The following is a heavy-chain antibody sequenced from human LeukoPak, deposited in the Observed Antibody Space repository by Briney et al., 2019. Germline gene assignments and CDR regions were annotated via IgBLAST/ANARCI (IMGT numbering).Heavy chain of an antibody. D-gene: IGHD6-19*01. CDR3: TRDRGQWLVDS. J-gene: IGHJ5*01. CDR1: GGSISTGGFY. Sequence: SETLSLTCTVSGGSISTGGFYWGWIRQPPGKGLEYFATIDSSGNVYYNPSLRSRVTMSADTSKNQFSLKLSSMTAADTAVYYCTRDRGQWLVDSWGQGTLVTVSS. CDR2: IDSSGNV. V-gene: IGHV4-39*07.